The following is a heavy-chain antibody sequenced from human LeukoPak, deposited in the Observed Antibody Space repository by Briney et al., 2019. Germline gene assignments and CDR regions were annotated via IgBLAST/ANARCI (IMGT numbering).Heavy chain of an antibody. Sequence: SETLSLTCAVSGGSISSNNWWIWVRQSPEKGLEWIGEIYHDGSTNYNPSLKSRVTISVDTSKNQFSLKLSSVTAADTAVYYCARALYSGYDSPFDYWGQGALVTVSS. CDR1: GGSISSNNW. J-gene: IGHJ4*02. D-gene: IGHD5-12*01. CDR2: IYHDGST. V-gene: IGHV4-4*02. CDR3: ARALYSGYDSPFDY.